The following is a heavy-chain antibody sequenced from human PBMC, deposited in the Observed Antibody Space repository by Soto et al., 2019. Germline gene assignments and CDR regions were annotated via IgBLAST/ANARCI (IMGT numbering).Heavy chain of an antibody. CDR3: ARTSDHYYDSRGYSDY. V-gene: IGHV4-4*02. Sequence: QVQLQESGPGLVKPSGTLSLTCAVSGGSISSSNWWRWVRQPPGKGLEWVGEIYHSGRTNYNPTLKNRVPISVAKYKPQVSLKLSSVTAADTAVYYCARTSDHYYDSRGYSDYWGQGTLVTVSS. CDR1: GGSISSSNW. CDR2: IYHSGRT. J-gene: IGHJ4*02. D-gene: IGHD3-22*01.